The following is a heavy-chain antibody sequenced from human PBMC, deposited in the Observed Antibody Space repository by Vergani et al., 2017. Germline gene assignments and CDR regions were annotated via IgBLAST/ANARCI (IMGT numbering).Heavy chain of an antibody. Sequence: QVQVVQSGAEVKKSGASVKVSCKTSGYTFSNYYMHWVRQAPGQGLEWMGIINPSGGHTNYAQKFKGRGTMTRDTSTSTVYMELISLRSEDTAIYYCARGDYCILTGYRYWGQGTLVTVSA. D-gene: IGHD3-9*01. J-gene: IGHJ4*02. V-gene: IGHV1-46*03. CDR3: ARGDYCILTGYRY. CDR1: GYTFSNYY. CDR2: INPSGGHT.